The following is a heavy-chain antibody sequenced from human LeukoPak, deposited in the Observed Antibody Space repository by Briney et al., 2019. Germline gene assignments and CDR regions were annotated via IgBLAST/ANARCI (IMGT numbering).Heavy chain of an antibody. CDR1: GFTFSSYS. J-gene: IGHJ4*02. D-gene: IGHD3-9*01. Sequence: GGSLRLSCAASGFTFSSYSMNWVRQAPGKGLEWVSSISSSSSYIYYPDSVKGRFTISRDNAKNSLYLQMNSLRAEDTAVYYCATILTGYYLIDYWGQGTLVTVSS. CDR2: ISSSSSYI. CDR3: ATILTGYYLIDY. V-gene: IGHV3-21*01.